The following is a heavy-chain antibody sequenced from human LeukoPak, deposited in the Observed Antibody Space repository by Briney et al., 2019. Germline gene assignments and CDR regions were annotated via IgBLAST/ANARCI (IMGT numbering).Heavy chain of an antibody. CDR1: GYTFTSYG. V-gene: IGHV1-18*01. CDR2: ISAYNGST. D-gene: IGHD3-22*01. Sequence: ASVKVSCKASGYTFTSYGISWVRQAPGQGLEWMGWISAYNGSTNYAQKLQGRVTMTTDTSTSTAYMELSSLRSEDTAVYYCARVPLHDDSGHYYPHWGQGTLVTVSS. J-gene: IGHJ1*01. CDR3: ARVPLHDDSGHYYPH.